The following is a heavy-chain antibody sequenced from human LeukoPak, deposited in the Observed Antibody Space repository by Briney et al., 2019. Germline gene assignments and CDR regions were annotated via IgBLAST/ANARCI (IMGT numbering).Heavy chain of an antibody. CDR2: IYYNGNT. CDR1: GGSISSYY. J-gene: IGHJ4*02. V-gene: IGHV4-59*01. D-gene: IGHD5-12*01. CDR3: ARGPGGYDPFDY. Sequence: SETLSLTCTVSGGSISSYYWSWIRQPPGKGLEWIGYIYYNGNTNYNPSLKSRVTISIDTSKSQFSLKLSSVTAADTAVYYCARGPGGYDPFDYWGQGTLVIVSS.